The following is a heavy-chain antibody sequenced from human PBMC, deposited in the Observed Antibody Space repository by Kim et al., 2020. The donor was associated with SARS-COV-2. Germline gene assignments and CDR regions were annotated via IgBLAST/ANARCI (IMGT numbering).Heavy chain of an antibody. CDR3: ARQNTVGYCSGGGCAGDY. CDR1: GFIFSSYG. V-gene: IGHV3-30*03. J-gene: IGHJ4*02. CDR2: ISYDGIYK. Sequence: GGSLRLSCAASGFIFSSYGMYWVRQAPGKGLQWVAMISYDGIYKYYTDSVKGRFTVSRDNSKNTLYLQMNSLRAEDTAVYYCARQNTVGYCSGGGCAGDYWGQGTLVAVSS. D-gene: IGHD2-15*01.